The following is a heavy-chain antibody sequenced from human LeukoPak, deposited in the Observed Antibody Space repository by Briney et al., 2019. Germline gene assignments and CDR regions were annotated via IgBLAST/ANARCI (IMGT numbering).Heavy chain of an antibody. D-gene: IGHD2/OR15-2a*01. Sequence: GGSLRLSCAASGLTFSSYAMSWVRQAPGKGLEWVSVIYSGGSTYYADSVKGRFTISRDNSKNTLYLQMNSLRAEDTAVYYCARVIRLVDPSTSYYYYMDVWGKGTTVTVSS. CDR2: IYSGGST. J-gene: IGHJ6*03. CDR1: GLTFSSYA. V-gene: IGHV3-53*01. CDR3: ARVIRLVDPSTSYYYYMDV.